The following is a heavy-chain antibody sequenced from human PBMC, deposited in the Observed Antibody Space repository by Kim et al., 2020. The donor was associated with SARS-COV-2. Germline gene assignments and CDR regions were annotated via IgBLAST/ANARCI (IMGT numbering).Heavy chain of an antibody. V-gene: IGHV4-59*01. J-gene: IGHJ3*02. D-gene: IGHD2-2*01. CDR2: IYYSGST. CDR1: GGSISSYY. CDR3: ARDRLYCSSTSCQRAFDI. Sequence: SETLSLTCTVSGGSISSYYWSWIRQPPGKGLEWIGYIYYSGSTNYNPSLKSRVTISVDTSKNQFSLKLSSVTAADTAVCYCARDRLYCSSTSCQRAFDI.